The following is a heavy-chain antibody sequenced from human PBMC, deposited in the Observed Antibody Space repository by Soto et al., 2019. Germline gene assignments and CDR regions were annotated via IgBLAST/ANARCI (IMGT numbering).Heavy chain of an antibody. J-gene: IGHJ5*02. CDR2: INAGNGNT. Sequence: ASVKVSCKASGYTFTSYAMHWVRQAPGQRLEWMGWINAGNGNTKYSQKFQGRVTITRDTSASTAYMELSSLRSEDTAVYYCARCSIAAANNYNSWGQGTLVTVSS. V-gene: IGHV1-3*01. CDR1: GYTFTSYA. CDR3: ARCSIAAANNYNS. D-gene: IGHD6-13*01.